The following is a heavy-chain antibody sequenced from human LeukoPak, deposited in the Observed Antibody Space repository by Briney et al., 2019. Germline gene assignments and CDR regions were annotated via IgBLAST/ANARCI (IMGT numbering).Heavy chain of an antibody. D-gene: IGHD4-17*01. CDR3: ARDLGTVTGYFDY. CDR1: GFTFSSYE. CDR2: ISGSGSSI. V-gene: IGHV3-48*03. J-gene: IGHJ4*02. Sequence: GGSLRLSCAASGFTFSSYEMNWVRQAPGKGLEWVSYISGSGSSINYADSLRGRFTISRGNAKNSLYLQMNSLRGEDTAVYYCARDLGTVTGYFDYWGKGTLVTVSS.